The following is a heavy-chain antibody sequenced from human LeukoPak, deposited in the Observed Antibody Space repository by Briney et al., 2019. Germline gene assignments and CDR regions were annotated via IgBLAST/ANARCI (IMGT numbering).Heavy chain of an antibody. CDR3: ASLAPYSSWVRDASDI. D-gene: IGHD4-11*01. Sequence: GGSLRLSCAASGFTFSSYGMLWVRQAPGKGLEWVAAISDEGNKYYSDFVKGRFTISRDNSKNTLYLQLNSLRAEDTALYYCASLAPYSSWVRDASDIWGQGTMVTVSS. CDR2: ISDEGNK. CDR1: GFTFSSYG. J-gene: IGHJ3*02. V-gene: IGHV3-30*19.